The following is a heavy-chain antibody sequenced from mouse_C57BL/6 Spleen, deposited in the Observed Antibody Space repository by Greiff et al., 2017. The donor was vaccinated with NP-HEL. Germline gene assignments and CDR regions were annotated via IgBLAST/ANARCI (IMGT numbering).Heavy chain of an antibody. J-gene: IGHJ3*01. CDR3: ASQAGTGTPFAY. Sequence: EVKLVESGGGLVQPGGSLKLSCAASGFTFSDYYMYWVRQTPEKRLEWVAYISNGGGSTYYPDTVKGRFTISRDNAKNTLYLQMSRLKSEDTAMYYCASQAGTGTPFAYWGQGTLVTVSA. CDR2: ISNGGGST. V-gene: IGHV5-12*01. D-gene: IGHD4-1*01. CDR1: GFTFSDYY.